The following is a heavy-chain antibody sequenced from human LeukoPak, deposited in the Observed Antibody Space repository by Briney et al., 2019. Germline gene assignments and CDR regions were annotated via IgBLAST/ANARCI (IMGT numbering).Heavy chain of an antibody. D-gene: IGHD6-13*01. CDR2: IYYSGST. V-gene: IGHV4-59*12. J-gene: IGHJ4*02. Sequence: SETLSLTCTVSGGSISSYYWSWIRQPPGKGLEWIGYIYYSGSTNYNPSLTSRISISVDTSKNQFSLKLSSVTAADTAVYYCAREASDSSSWIDYWGQGTLVTVSS. CDR1: GGSISSYY. CDR3: AREASDSSSWIDY.